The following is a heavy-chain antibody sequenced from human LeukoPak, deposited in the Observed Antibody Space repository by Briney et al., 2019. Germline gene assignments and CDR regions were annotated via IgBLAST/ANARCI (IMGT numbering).Heavy chain of an antibody. CDR1: GYTFTSYG. CDR2: ISAYNGNT. V-gene: IGHV1-18*01. CDR3: ATLYYDFWSGYQYYFDY. J-gene: IGHJ4*02. D-gene: IGHD3-3*01. Sequence: ALVKVSCKASGYTFTSYGISWVRQAPGQGLEWMGWISAYNGNTNYAQKLQGRVTMTTDTSTSTAYMELRSLRSDDTAVYYCATLYYDFWSGYQYYFDYWGQGTLVTVSS.